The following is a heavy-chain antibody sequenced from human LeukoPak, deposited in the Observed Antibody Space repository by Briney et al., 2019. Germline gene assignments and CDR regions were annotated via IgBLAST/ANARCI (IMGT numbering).Heavy chain of an antibody. Sequence: GGSLRLSCAASGFTFDDYGMSWVRQAPGKGLEWVSGINWNGGSTGYADSVKGRFTISRDNAKNSLYLQMNSLRAEDTALYYCARADGTLRYCDGGTYFDYWGQGTLVTVSS. V-gene: IGHV3-20*04. CDR3: ARADGTLRYCDGGTYFDY. CDR1: GFTFDDYG. J-gene: IGHJ4*02. D-gene: IGHD3-9*01. CDR2: INWNGGST.